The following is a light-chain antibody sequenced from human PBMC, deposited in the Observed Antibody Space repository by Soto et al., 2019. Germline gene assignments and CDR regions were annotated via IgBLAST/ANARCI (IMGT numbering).Light chain of an antibody. CDR2: GAS. Sequence: EIVLTQSPGTLSLSPGERAPLSCRASQSVGDNLLAWYQQKPGQAPRLLIYGASSRATGIPDRFSGSGSGTDFTLTISRLEPEDFAVYYCQQYANSPYTFGQGTKLGIK. J-gene: IGKJ2*01. CDR3: QQYANSPYT. CDR1: QSVGDNL. V-gene: IGKV3-20*01.